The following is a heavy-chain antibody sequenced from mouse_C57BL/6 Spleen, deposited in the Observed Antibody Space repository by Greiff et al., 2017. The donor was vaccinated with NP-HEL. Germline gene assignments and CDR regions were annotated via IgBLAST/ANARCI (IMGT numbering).Heavy chain of an antibody. Sequence: EVKVVESGGGLVQPGGSLSLSCAASGFTFIDYYMSWVRQPPGKALEWLGFIRHKANGYTTEYSASVKGRLTISRDNSQSILYLQKNDLKAEDSAAYYCAGYQHDCGGSYGYFDVWGKETTVTVSS. V-gene: IGHV7-3*01. CDR1: GFTFIDYY. CDR3: AGYQHDCGGSYGYFDV. CDR2: IRHKANGYTT. J-gene: IGHJ1*03. D-gene: IGHD1-1*02.